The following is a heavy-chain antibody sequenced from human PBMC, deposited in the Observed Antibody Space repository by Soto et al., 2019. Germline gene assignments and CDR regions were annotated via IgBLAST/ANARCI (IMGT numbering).Heavy chain of an antibody. CDR3: ARHRSFTYYYFDS. CDR1: GGSISGYY. Sequence: QVQLQESGPGLVKPWETLSLTCTVSGGSISGYYWSWIRQSPGKGLEWIGYIFYSGGTNFNPSLKSRVTISVDTAENQVSLRLSSVTAADTAVYFCARHRSFTYYYFDSWGQGTLVTVSS. J-gene: IGHJ4*02. V-gene: IGHV4-59*01. D-gene: IGHD2-15*01. CDR2: IFYSGGT.